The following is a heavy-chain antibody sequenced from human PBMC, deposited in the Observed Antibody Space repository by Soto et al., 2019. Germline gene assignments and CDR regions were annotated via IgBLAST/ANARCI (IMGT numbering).Heavy chain of an antibody. CDR1: GFTVSSNY. CDR2: IYSGGST. Sequence: GGSLRLSCTASGFTVSSNYMSWVRQAPGKGLEWVSVIYSGGSTDSADSVKGRFTISRDNSKNTVYLEMTSLRAEDTAVYYCARGGAFDIWGQGTKVT. V-gene: IGHV3-53*01. CDR3: ARGGAFDI. J-gene: IGHJ3*02.